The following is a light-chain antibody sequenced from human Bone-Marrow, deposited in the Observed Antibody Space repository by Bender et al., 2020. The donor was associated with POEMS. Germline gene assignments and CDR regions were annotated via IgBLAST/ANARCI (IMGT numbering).Light chain of an antibody. V-gene: IGLV1-44*01. J-gene: IGLJ3*02. CDR2: RNY. Sequence: QSVLTQPPSASGTPGQSVIISCSGTDSNFGGNHVNWYQHLPGTAPRLVVYRNYQRPSGVPARSSGSKSGTSASLAISDIQSEDEGDYYCSSWDGSLNGWVFGGGTKLTVL. CDR1: DSNFGGNH. CDR3: SSWDGSLNGWV.